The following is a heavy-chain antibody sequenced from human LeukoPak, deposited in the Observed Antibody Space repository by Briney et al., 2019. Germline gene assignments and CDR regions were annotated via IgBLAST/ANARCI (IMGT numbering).Heavy chain of an antibody. D-gene: IGHD3-10*01. CDR2: ISAYNGNT. V-gene: IGHV1-18*01. CDR3: ASGELRFGELSYFDY. J-gene: IGHJ4*02. CDR1: GYTFTSYG. Sequence: GASVKVSCKASGYTFTSYGISWVRQAPGQGLEWMGWISAYNGNTNYAQKLQGRVTMTTDTSTRTAYMELRSLRSDDTAVYYCASGELRFGELSYFDYWGQGTLVTVSS.